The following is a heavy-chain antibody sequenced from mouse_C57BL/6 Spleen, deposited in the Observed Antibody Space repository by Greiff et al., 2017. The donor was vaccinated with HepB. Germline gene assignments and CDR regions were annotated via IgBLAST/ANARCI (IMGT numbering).Heavy chain of an antibody. V-gene: IGHV2-2*01. J-gene: IGHJ3*01. CDR1: GFSLTSYG. CDR3: ARIGGSSYAWFAY. Sequence: QVHVKQSGPGLVQPSQSLSITCTVSGFSLTSYGVHWVRQSPGKGLEWLGVIWSGGSTDYNAAFISRLSISKDNSKSQVFFKMNSLQADDTAIYYCARIGGSSYAWFAYWGQGTLVTVSA. D-gene: IGHD1-1*01. CDR2: IWSGGST.